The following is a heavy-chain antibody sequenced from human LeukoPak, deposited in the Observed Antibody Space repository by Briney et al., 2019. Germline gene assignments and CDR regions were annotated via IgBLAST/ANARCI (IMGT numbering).Heavy chain of an antibody. CDR2: INPNSGNT. D-gene: IGHD2-21*01. CDR1: RYTFTSYD. V-gene: IGHV1-8*03. CDR3: ARASLPSALFDLHSSWFDP. J-gene: IGHJ5*02. Sequence: GASAKVSCKAPRYTFTSYDINWVRQATGQGLGWLGWINPNSGNTGYGQKFQGRVTITRNTSISTAYMELSSLRSEDTAVYYCARASLPSALFDLHSSWFDPWGQGTLVTVSS.